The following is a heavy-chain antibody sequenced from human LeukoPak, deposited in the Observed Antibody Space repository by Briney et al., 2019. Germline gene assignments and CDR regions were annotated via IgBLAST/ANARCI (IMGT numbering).Heavy chain of an antibody. V-gene: IGHV3-23*01. J-gene: IGHJ4*02. CDR3: ARDQYYSSSD. Sequence: PGGSLRLSCAASGFTFSSYTMSWVRQAPGKGLEWVSTITTSDGNTYYADSVKGRFTVSRDNSKNTLFLQMNSLRAEDTAVYYCARDQYYSSSDWGQGTLVTVSS. CDR1: GFTFSSYT. CDR2: ITTSDGNT. D-gene: IGHD6-19*01.